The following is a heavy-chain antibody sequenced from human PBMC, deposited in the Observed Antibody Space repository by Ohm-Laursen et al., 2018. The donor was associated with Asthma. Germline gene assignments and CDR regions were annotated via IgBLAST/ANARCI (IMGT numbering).Heavy chain of an antibody. V-gene: IGHV3-23*01. CDR1: GFTFNKHH. CDR2: IDGSGGRT. D-gene: IGHD4-17*01. J-gene: IGHJ5*02. CDR3: ANHYGDYGDWFDP. Sequence: GSLRLSCAASGFTFNKHHMTWVRQAPGKGLEWVSAIDGSGGRTYYADSVKGRFTISRDNSKNTLYLQMNSLRAEDTAVYYCANHYGDYGDWFDPWGQGTLVTVSS.